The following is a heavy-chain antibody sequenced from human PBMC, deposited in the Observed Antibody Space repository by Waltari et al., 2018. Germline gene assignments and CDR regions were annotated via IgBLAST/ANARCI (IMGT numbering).Heavy chain of an antibody. CDR3: AKDLRLRFLEWFPNY. D-gene: IGHD3-3*01. CDR2: ISGSGGIT. Sequence: EVQLLESGGGLVQPGGSLRLSCAASGLTFSSYAMSWVRQAPGKGLAWLSAISGSGGITYYADSVKGRFTISRDHSNNTLYLQMNSLRAEYTAVYYCAKDLRLRFLEWFPNYWGQGTLVTVSS. CDR1: GLTFSSYA. J-gene: IGHJ4*02. V-gene: IGHV3-23*01.